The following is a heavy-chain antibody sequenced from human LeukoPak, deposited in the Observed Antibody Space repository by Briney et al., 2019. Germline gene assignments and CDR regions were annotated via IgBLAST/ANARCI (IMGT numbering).Heavy chain of an antibody. Sequence: PGGSLRLSCAASGFTFSSYSMNWVRQAPGKGLEWVSSISSSSSYIYYADSVKGRFTTSRDNAKNSLYLQMNSLRAEDTAVYYCASPPTMIVGHWGQGTLVTVSS. D-gene: IGHD3-22*01. V-gene: IGHV3-21*01. J-gene: IGHJ4*02. CDR3: ASPPTMIVGH. CDR1: GFTFSSYS. CDR2: ISSSSSYI.